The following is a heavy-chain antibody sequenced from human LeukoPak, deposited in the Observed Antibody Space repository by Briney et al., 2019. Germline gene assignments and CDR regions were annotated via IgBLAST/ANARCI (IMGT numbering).Heavy chain of an antibody. CDR2: ITSSSSSM. CDR1: GFTFSNYS. V-gene: IGHV3-21*01. D-gene: IGHD2-8*01. J-gene: IGHJ4*02. Sequence: GGSLRLSCAASGFTFSNYSMNWVRQAPGKGLEWVSTITSSSSSMYYADSVKGRFTVSRDNAKNSLYLQMNSLRAEDTAVYYCARGCSSGVCSRDFWGQGTLVTVSS. CDR3: ARGCSSGVCSRDF.